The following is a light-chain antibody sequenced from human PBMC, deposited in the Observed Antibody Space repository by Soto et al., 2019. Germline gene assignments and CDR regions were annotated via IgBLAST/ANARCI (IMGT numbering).Light chain of an antibody. V-gene: IGKV1-5*01. J-gene: IGKJ2*01. Sequence: DIQLTQSPSTLSASVGDRVTITCRASQSISRWLAWYQQKPGKAPKLLIYDVSNLERGVPPRFSGSTSGAESTLTITGLQPDDLGTYYCQHTTDFTFGQGTKVDI. CDR3: QHTTDFT. CDR2: DVS. CDR1: QSISRW.